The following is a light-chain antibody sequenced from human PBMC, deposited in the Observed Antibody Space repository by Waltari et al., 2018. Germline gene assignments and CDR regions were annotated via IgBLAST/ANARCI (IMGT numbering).Light chain of an antibody. CDR3: GAWDSSLSAL. J-gene: IGLJ7*01. CDR1: SSNIGSYY. V-gene: IGLV1-51*01. CDR2: DNN. Sequence: QSVLTQPPSVSGDPGQRVTISCTGSSSNIGSYYVYWYQQFPGTAPKLLIYDNNKRPSGISDRFSGSKSGTSASLTITGLQTGDEADYYCGAWDSSLSALFGGGTRLSVL.